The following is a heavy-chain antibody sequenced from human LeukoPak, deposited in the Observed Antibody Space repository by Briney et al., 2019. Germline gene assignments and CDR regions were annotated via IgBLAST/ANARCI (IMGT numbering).Heavy chain of an antibody. D-gene: IGHD5-12*01. Sequence: SETLSLTCTVSGGSISSSFYYWSCIRQPAGKGLEWIGRIYTSGSTNYNPSLKSRVTISVDTSKNQFSLKLSSVTAADTAVYYCAREVVVATTGFDYWGQGTLVTVSS. CDR1: GGSISSSFYY. CDR2: IYTSGST. V-gene: IGHV4-61*02. CDR3: AREVVVATTGFDY. J-gene: IGHJ4*02.